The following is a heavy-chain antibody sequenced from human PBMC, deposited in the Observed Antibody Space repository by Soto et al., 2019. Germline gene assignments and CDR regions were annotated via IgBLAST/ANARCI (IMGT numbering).Heavy chain of an antibody. Sequence: GGSLRLSCVASGFRFTYYRMNWVRQAPGKGLQWVSTISSNSAYIYYTDALRGRFTISRDNAKNSLHLQMNSLRAEDTAVYYCTRDASRDSSARGWFDPWGPGTLVTVSS. CDR3: TRDASRDSSARGWFDP. V-gene: IGHV3-21*01. D-gene: IGHD6-13*01. CDR2: ISSNSAYI. J-gene: IGHJ5*02. CDR1: GFRFTYYR.